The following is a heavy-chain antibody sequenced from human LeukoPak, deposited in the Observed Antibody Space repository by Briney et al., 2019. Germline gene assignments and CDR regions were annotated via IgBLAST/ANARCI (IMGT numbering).Heavy chain of an antibody. CDR3: AKEVVRGVITYYYYYGMDV. Sequence: AGGSLRLSCAASGFTFSSYAMSWVRQAPGKGLEWVSAISGSGGSTYYADSVKGRFTISRDNSKNTLYLQMNSLRAKDTAVYYCAKEVVRGVITYYYYYGMDVWGQGTTVTVSS. CDR2: ISGSGGST. V-gene: IGHV3-23*01. J-gene: IGHJ6*02. D-gene: IGHD3-10*01. CDR1: GFTFSSYA.